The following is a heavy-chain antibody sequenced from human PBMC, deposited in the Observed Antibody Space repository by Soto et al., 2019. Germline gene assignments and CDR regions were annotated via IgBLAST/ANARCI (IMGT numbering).Heavy chain of an antibody. Sequence: QVQLVESGGGVVQPGRSLRLSCAASGFTFSSYGMHWVRQAPGKGLEWVAVIWYDGSNKYYADSVKGRFTISRDNSKNTLYLQMNSLRAEDTAVYYCARERSFIAAAGTWFDPWGQETLVTVSS. CDR3: ARERSFIAAAGTWFDP. J-gene: IGHJ5*02. CDR1: GFTFSSYG. D-gene: IGHD6-13*01. CDR2: IWYDGSNK. V-gene: IGHV3-33*01.